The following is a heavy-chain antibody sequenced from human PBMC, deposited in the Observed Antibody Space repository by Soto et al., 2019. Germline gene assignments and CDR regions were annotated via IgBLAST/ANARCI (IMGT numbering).Heavy chain of an antibody. J-gene: IGHJ4*02. Sequence: TLSHPWSVACGSSDKLGYRRVINRQPPGRGLEWIGNIDYNGGTYSNPSLKSRVTISRDTSKNQFSLKLASVTAADTALYFFGTVLVSATCRTDSDSWGPGTLVTVS. V-gene: IGHV4-39*01. CDR1: CGSSDKLGYR. CDR2: IDYNGGT. D-gene: IGHD2-15*01. CDR3: GTVLVSATCRTDSDS.